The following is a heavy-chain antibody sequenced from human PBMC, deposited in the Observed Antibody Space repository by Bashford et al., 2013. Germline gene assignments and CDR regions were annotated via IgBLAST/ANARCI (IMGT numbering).Heavy chain of an antibody. CDR2: INAGNGNT. CDR1: GYTFTSYA. J-gene: IGHJ5*02. V-gene: IGHV1-3*01. CDR3: ARDRRIAVAGNWFDP. Sequence: ASVKVSCKASGYTFTSYAMHWVRQAPGQRLEWMGWINAGNGNTKYSQKFQGRVTLTRDTSASAIYMELSSLTSEDTAVYYCARDRRIAVAGNWFDPWGPRGTLGHRLL. D-gene: IGHD6-19*01.